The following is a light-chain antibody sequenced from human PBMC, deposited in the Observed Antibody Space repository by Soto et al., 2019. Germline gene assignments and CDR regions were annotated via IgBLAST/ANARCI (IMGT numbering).Light chain of an antibody. Sequence: QSVLTQPASVSGSPGQSITISCTGTSSDVGGYNYVSWYQQHPGKAPKLLIYGNNNRPSGVPDRFSGSKSGTSASLAIAGLQAEDDADYYCQSDDSSLRVFGTGTKVTVL. V-gene: IGLV2-14*01. CDR3: QSDDSSLRV. CDR2: GNN. CDR1: SSDVGGYNY. J-gene: IGLJ1*01.